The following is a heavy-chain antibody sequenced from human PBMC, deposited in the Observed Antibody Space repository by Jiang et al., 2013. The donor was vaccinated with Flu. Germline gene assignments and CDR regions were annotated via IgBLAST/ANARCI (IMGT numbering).Heavy chain of an antibody. CDR2: IRYDGSNK. J-gene: IGHJ6*02. V-gene: IGHV3-30*02. Sequence: FIRYDGSNKYYADSVKGRFTISRDNSKNTLYLQMNSLRAEDTAVYYCAKDGGYCSGGSCYSYYYYYGMDVWGQGTYGHRLL. D-gene: IGHD2-15*01. CDR3: AKDGGYCSGGSCYSYYYYYGMDV.